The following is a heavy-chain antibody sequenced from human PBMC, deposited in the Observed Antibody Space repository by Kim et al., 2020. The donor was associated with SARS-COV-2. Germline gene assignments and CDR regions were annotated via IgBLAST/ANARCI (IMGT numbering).Heavy chain of an antibody. CDR2: IYYSGST. D-gene: IGHD2-15*01. V-gene: IGHV4-59*13. Sequence: SETLSLTCTVSGGSISSYYWSWIRQPPGKGLEWIGYIYYSGSTNYNPSLKSRVTISVDTSKNQFSLKLSSVTAADTAVYYCARTADDIVNPWGQGTLVTVSS. CDR1: GGSISSYY. J-gene: IGHJ5*02. CDR3: ARTADDIVNP.